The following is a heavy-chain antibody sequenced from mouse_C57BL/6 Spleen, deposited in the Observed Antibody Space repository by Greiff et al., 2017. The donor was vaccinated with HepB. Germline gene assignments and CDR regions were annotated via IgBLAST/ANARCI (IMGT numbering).Heavy chain of an antibody. V-gene: IGHV1-26*01. CDR1: GYTFTDYY. CDR2: INPNNGGT. J-gene: IGHJ2*01. D-gene: IGHD1-1*01. CDR3: ARKGRDYYGSSFGYFDY. Sequence: EVQLQQSGPELVKPGASVKISCKASGYTFTDYYMNWVKQSHGKSLEWIGDINPNNGGTSYNQKFKGKATLTVDKSSSTAYMELRSLTSEDSAVYYCARKGRDYYGSSFGYFDYWGQGTTLTVSS.